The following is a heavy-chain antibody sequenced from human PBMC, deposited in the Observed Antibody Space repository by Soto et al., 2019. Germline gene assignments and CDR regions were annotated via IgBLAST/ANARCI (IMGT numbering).Heavy chain of an antibody. Sequence: EVQLVESGGGLVKPGGSLRLSCEDSGFTFSSYTMNWVRRAPGKGLEWVSSISSRSTNTHYADSVRGRFTISRDNAKRSLYLQMNRLRAEDTAVYYCARGPLYDFDYWGQGTLVTVSS. J-gene: IGHJ4*02. D-gene: IGHD2-2*02. CDR3: ARGPLYDFDY. CDR2: ISSRSTNT. V-gene: IGHV3-21*02. CDR1: GFTFSSYT.